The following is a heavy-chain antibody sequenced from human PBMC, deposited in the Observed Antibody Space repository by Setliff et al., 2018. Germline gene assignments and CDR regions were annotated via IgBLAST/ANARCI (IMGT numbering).Heavy chain of an antibody. CDR1: GGSISNYY. V-gene: IGHV4-59*08. Sequence: PSETLSLTCTVSGGSISNYYWSWIRQPPGKGLEWIGYIYYSGTTNSIPSLKSRVTISVGTSKNQFSLKLSSVTAADTAIYYCARRYEVVIITKTGAFDIWGPGTMVTVSS. CDR2: IYYSGTT. D-gene: IGHD3-22*01. CDR3: ARRYEVVIITKTGAFDI. J-gene: IGHJ3*02.